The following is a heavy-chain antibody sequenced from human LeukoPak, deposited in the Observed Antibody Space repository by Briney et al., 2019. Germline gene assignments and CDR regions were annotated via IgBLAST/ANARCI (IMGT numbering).Heavy chain of an antibody. CDR3: ARVEDSSGYYYFDY. D-gene: IGHD3-22*01. V-gene: IGHV3-7*01. J-gene: IGHJ4*02. CDR2: IKQDGSEK. CDR1: GFTFDDYG. Sequence: PGGSLRLSCAASGFTFDDYGMSWVRQAPGKGLEWVANIKQDGSEKYYVDSVKGRFTISRDNAKNSLYLQMNSLRAEDTAVYYCARVEDSSGYYYFDYWGQGTLVTVSS.